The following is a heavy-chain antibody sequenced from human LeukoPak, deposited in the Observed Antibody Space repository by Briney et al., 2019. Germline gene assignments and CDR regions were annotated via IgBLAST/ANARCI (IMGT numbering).Heavy chain of an antibody. V-gene: IGHV4-34*01. CDR3: ARFSGSYSYGMDV. CDR1: GGSFGGYY. J-gene: IGHJ6*02. CDR2: INHSGST. Sequence: SETLSLTCAVYGGSFGGYYWSWIRQPPGKGLEWIGEINHSGSTNYNPSLKSQVTISVDTSKNQFSLKLSSVTAADTAVYYCARFSGSYSYGMDVWGQGTTVTVSS. D-gene: IGHD1-26*01.